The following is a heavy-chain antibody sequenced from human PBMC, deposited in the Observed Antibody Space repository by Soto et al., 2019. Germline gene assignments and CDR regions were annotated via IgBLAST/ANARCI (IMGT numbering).Heavy chain of an antibody. CDR3: ARNLPAGNPMQFDT. V-gene: IGHV1-8*01. CDR1: GYAFDTYD. CDR2: MNPYSGNT. Sequence: ASVKVSCKASGYAFDTYDITWVRQATGQGLEWLGWMNPYSGNTGYAPKFQARITMTRDISIGTAYLELNSLRAEDTAVYYCARNLPAGNPMQFDTWGQGALVTVSS. J-gene: IGHJ4*02. D-gene: IGHD6-13*01.